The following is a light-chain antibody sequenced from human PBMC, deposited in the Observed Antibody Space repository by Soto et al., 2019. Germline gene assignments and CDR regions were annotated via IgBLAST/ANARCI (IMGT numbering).Light chain of an antibody. Sequence: DLQLTQSPSFLSASVGDRVTIACRASHGIATNFAWYWQNLGQGPDLLIYAASTLQRGAPSRFPGSVSGAEFTLTISRLQPEDFATYYCQQLHSYPYTFGQGTKVEI. J-gene: IGKJ2*01. CDR3: QQLHSYPYT. CDR1: HGIATN. CDR2: AAS. V-gene: IGKV1-9*01.